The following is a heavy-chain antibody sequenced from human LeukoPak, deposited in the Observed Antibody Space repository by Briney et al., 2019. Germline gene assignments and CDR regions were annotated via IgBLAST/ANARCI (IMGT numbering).Heavy chain of an antibody. CDR1: GGSISSYY. CDR2: IYTSGST. J-gene: IGHJ5*02. CDR3: ARHEEGYEFLKGTNWFDP. V-gene: IGHV4-4*07. D-gene: IGHD3-9*01. Sequence: SETLSLTCTVSGGSISSYYWSWIRQPAGKGLEWIGRIYTSGSTNYNPSLKSRVTISVDKSKNQFSLKLSSVTAADTAVYYCARHEEGYEFLKGTNWFDPWGQGTLVTVSS.